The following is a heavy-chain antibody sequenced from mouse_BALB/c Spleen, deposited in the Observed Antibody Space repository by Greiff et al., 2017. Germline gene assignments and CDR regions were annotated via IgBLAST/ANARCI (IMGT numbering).Heavy chain of an antibody. Sequence: QVQLQQSGAELMKPGASVKISCKATGYTFSSYWIEWVKQRPGHGLEWIGEILPGSGSTNYNEKFKGKATFTADTSSNTAYMQLSSLTSEDSAVYYCARKRVYGYNYAMDYWGQGTSVTVSS. CDR3: ARKRVYGYNYAMDY. CDR2: ILPGSGST. J-gene: IGHJ4*01. CDR1: GYTFSSYW. D-gene: IGHD1-2*01. V-gene: IGHV1-9*01.